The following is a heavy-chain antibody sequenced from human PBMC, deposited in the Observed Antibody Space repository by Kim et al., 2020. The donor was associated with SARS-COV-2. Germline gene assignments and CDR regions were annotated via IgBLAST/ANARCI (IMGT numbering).Heavy chain of an antibody. CDR3: ARDVSKDIVVVPSAIESRYNWFDP. J-gene: IGHJ5*02. D-gene: IGHD2-2*01. CDR1: GFTFSDYY. V-gene: IGHV3-11*05. Sequence: GGSLRLSCAASGFTFSDYYMSWIRQAPGKGLEWVSYISSSSSYTNYADSVKGRFTISRDNAKNSLYLQMNSLRAEDTAVYYCARDVSKDIVVVPSAIESRYNWFDPWGQGTLVTVSS. CDR2: ISSSSSYT.